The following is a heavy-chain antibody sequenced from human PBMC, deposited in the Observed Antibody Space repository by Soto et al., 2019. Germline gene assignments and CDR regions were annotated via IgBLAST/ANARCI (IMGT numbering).Heavy chain of an antibody. Sequence: PGGSLRLSCAASGFTFSSYGMHWVRQAPGKGLEWVAVIWYDGSNKYYADSVKGRFTISRDNSKNTLYLQMNSLRAEDTAVYYCARDQGLYSGYDFERWSFDYWGQGTLVTLSS. CDR2: IWYDGSNK. CDR1: GFTFSSYG. V-gene: IGHV3-33*01. J-gene: IGHJ4*02. CDR3: ARDQGLYSGYDFERWSFDY. D-gene: IGHD5-12*01.